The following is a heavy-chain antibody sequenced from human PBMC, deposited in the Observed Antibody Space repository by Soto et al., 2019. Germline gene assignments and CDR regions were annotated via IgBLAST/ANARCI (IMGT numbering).Heavy chain of an antibody. J-gene: IGHJ4*01. CDR3: ASLQVPANFQY. D-gene: IGHD2-15*01. Sequence: QLQLQESGPGLVKPSETLSLTCIVSGGSISSSNYYCAWVRQPPGKGLEWIGNIYYDGNTYHHPSFRSRLTVSVDTSKNQFSLTLSSLTAAYTAIYYCASLQVPANFQYCGPGVLVTVSS. V-gene: IGHV4-39*01. CDR2: IYYDGNT. CDR1: GGSISSSNYY.